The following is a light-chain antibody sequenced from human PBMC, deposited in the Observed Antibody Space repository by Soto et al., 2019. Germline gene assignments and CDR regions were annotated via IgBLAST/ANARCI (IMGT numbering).Light chain of an antibody. Sequence: EIVLTQSPGTLSLSPGERATLPCRASQSVSSSYLAWYQQKPGQPPRLLIYGASSRATGIPDRFSGSGSGTDFTLTISRLEPEDFAVFYCQHYDSLPITFGQGTKVDIK. CDR2: GAS. J-gene: IGKJ1*01. CDR1: QSVSSSY. CDR3: QHYDSLPIT. V-gene: IGKV3-20*01.